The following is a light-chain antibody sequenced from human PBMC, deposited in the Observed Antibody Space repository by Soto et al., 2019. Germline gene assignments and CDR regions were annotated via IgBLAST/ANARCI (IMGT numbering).Light chain of an antibody. V-gene: IGLV2-14*01. Sequence: QSALTQPASVSGSPGQSITISCTGTSSDIGDYDYVSWYQQHPGKAPKLLISEVSNRPSGVSNRFSGSKSGNTASLTISGLQAEDEADYYCSSYVGSNFHVLFGGGTKLTVL. J-gene: IGLJ2*01. CDR3: SSYVGSNFHVL. CDR2: EVS. CDR1: SSDIGDYDY.